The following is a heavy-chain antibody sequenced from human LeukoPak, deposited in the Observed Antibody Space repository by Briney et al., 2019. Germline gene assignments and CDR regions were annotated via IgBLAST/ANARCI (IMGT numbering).Heavy chain of an antibody. Sequence: PSETLSLTCAVYGGSFSDYYWSWIRQPPGKGLEWIGEINHSGSTNYNPSLKSRVTTSVDTSKNQFSLKLSSVTAADTAVYYCARTNNVFYYFDYWGQGTPVTVSS. J-gene: IGHJ4*02. V-gene: IGHV4-34*01. CDR1: GGSFSDYY. CDR3: ARTNNVFYYFDY. D-gene: IGHD1/OR15-1a*01. CDR2: INHSGST.